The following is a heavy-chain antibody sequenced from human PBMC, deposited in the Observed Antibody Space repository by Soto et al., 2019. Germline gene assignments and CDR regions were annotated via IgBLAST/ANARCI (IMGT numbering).Heavy chain of an antibody. CDR3: AKDLYCTSASCSQSYDY. J-gene: IGHJ4*02. Sequence: GGSLRLSCAASGFIFSSYAMTWVRQAPGKGLEWVSTFSAGTHYADSVKGRFTISRDNSKNTCYLQMNSLRVEDTAVYYCAKDLYCTSASCSQSYDYWGQGTVVTFSS. D-gene: IGHD2-15*01. CDR1: GFIFSSYA. CDR2: FSAGT. V-gene: IGHV3-23*01.